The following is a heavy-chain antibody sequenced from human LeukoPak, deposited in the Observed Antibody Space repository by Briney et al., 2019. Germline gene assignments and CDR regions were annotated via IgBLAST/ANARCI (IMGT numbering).Heavy chain of an antibody. CDR2: IYYSGST. V-gene: IGHV4-39*07. Sequence: SETLSLTCTVSGDSISRSSAYWGWIRQPPGKGLEWIGSIYYSGSTYYNPSLKSRVTISVDTSKNQFSLKLSSVTAADTAVYYCASDDPKLEGFDPWGQGTLVTVSS. J-gene: IGHJ5*02. CDR1: GDSISRSSAY. D-gene: IGHD1-1*01. CDR3: ASDDPKLEGFDP.